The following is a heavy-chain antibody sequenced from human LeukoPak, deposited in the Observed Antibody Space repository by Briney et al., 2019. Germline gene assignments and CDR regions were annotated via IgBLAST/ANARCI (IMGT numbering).Heavy chain of an antibody. CDR2: IYYSGST. J-gene: IGHJ6*03. Sequence: SETLSLTCTVSGGSISSSSYYWGWIRQPPGKGLEWIGSIYYSGSTYYNPSLKSRVTISVDTSKNQFSLKLSSVTAADTAVYYCARTQRGSRPRYYYYYYMDVWGKGTTVTVSS. CDR1: GGSISSSSYY. D-gene: IGHD3-16*01. V-gene: IGHV4-39*01. CDR3: ARTQRGSRPRYYYYYYMDV.